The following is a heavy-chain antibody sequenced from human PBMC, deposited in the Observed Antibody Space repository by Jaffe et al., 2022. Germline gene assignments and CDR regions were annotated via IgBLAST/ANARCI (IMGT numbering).Heavy chain of an antibody. J-gene: IGHJ3*02. D-gene: IGHD5-18*01. CDR2: IKQDGSEK. CDR3: ARGGVRGYSYGHDAFDI. V-gene: IGHV3-7*05. Sequence: EVQLVESGGGLVQPGGSLRLSCAASGFTFSSYWMSWVRQAPGKGLEWVANIKQDGSEKYYVDSVKGRFTISRDNAKNSLYLQMNSLRAEDTAVYYCARGGVRGYSYGHDAFDIWGQGTMVTVSS. CDR1: GFTFSSYW.